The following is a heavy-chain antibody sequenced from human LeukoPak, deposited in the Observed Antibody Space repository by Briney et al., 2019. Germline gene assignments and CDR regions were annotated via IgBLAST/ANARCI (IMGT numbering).Heavy chain of an antibody. CDR3: AKDYDSSGWAAFDI. V-gene: IGHV3-30*18. CDR2: ISYDGSNK. J-gene: IGHJ3*02. Sequence: GSLRLSCAASGFTFNSFGMHWVRQAPGKGLEWVAVISYDGSNKYFADSVKGRFTTSRDNSKNTLYLQMNSLRAEDTAVYYCAKDYDSSGWAAFDIWGQGTMVTVSS. D-gene: IGHD3-22*01. CDR1: GFTFNSFG.